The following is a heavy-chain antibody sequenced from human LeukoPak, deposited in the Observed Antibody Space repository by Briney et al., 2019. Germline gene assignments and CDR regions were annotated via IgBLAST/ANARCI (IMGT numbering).Heavy chain of an antibody. V-gene: IGHV3-7*01. Sequence: PGGSLRLSCAASGFTFSNYWMSWVRQAPGKGLEWVANIKQDGSEKYYVDSVKGRFTISRDNAKNSLYLQMNSLRAEDTAVYYCARGPGQAAMGAYFDYWGQGTLVTVSS. CDR2: IKQDGSEK. CDR3: ARGPGQAAMGAYFDY. CDR1: GFTFSNYW. D-gene: IGHD2-2*01. J-gene: IGHJ4*02.